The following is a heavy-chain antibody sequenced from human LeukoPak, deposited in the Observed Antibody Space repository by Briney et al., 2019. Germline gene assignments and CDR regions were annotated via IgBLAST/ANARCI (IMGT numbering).Heavy chain of an antibody. CDR1: GFTFDDYG. D-gene: IGHD2-15*01. CDR2: INWNGGST. Sequence: PGGSLRLSCAASGFTFDDYGMSWVRQAPGKGLEWVSGINWNGGSTGYADSVKGRFTISRDNAKNSLYLQMNSLRAEDTALYYCARDLLTGGYCSGGSCYDYWGQGTLVTVSS. V-gene: IGHV3-20*04. CDR3: ARDLLTGGYCSGGSCYDY. J-gene: IGHJ4*02.